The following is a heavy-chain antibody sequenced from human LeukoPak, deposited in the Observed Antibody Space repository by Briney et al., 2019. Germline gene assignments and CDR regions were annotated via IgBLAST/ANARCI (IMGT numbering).Heavy chain of an antibody. V-gene: IGHV4-4*07. CDR2: IYTSGST. Sequence: SETLSLTCTVSGGSISSYYWSWIRQPAGKGLEWIGRIYTSGSTNYNPSLKSRVTMSVDTSKNQFSLKLSSVTAADTAVYYCARHRRGGSADAFDIWGQGTMVTVSS. D-gene: IGHD2-15*01. J-gene: IGHJ3*02. CDR1: GGSISSYY. CDR3: ARHRRGGSADAFDI.